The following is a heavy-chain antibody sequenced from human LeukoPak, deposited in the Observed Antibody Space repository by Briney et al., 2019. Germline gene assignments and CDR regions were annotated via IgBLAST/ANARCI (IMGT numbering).Heavy chain of an antibody. D-gene: IGHD2-15*01. CDR1: GYTFTDYY. Sequence: ASVKVSCKASGYTFTDYYMHWVRQAPGQGLEWMGWINPNSGGTNYAQKFQGKVTMTRDTSITTAYMELSRLRSDDTAMYYCARGPYCSGGSCYSIYAFDIWGQGTMVTVSS. CDR3: ARGPYCSGGSCYSIYAFDI. J-gene: IGHJ3*02. CDR2: INPNSGGT. V-gene: IGHV1-2*02.